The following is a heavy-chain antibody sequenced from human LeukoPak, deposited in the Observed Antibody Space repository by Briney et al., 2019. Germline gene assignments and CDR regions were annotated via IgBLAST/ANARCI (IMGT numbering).Heavy chain of an antibody. V-gene: IGHV3-66*01. CDR1: GFTVRSNY. D-gene: IGHD6-6*01. Sequence: RTGGSLRLSCAASGFTVRSNYMSWVRQAPGKGLDWVSVIYSGGSTYYADSVKGRFTISRDNSKNTLYLQMNSLRAEDTAVYYCARSRGSSSPQLGYWGQGTLVTVSS. CDR2: IYSGGST. J-gene: IGHJ4*02. CDR3: ARSRGSSSPQLGY.